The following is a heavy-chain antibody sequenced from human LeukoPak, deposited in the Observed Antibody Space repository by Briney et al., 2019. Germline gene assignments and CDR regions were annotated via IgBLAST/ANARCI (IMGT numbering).Heavy chain of an antibody. CDR1: GFTFRNYV. J-gene: IGHJ3*01. CDR2: ILNNGVTT. V-gene: IGHV3-23*01. Sequence: GGSLRLSCTASGFTFRNYVMTWVRQAPGMGLEWVSTILNNGVTTYHADSVKGRFTISRDNSRNALHLQMNSLRAEDTAVYYCAKGGGRPLDDAFDVWGQGTMVIVSS. CDR3: AKGGGRPLDDAFDV.